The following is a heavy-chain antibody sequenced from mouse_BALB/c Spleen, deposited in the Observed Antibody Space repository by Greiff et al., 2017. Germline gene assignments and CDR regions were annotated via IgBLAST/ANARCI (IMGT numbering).Heavy chain of an antibody. V-gene: IGHV5-6-5*01. Sequence: EEKLMESGGGLVKPGGSLKLSCAASGFTFSSYAMSWVRQTPEKRLEWVASISSGGSTYYPDSVKGRFTISRDNARNILYLQMSSLRSEDTAMYYCARDITTVNAMDYWGQGTSVTVSS. D-gene: IGHD1-1*01. CDR3: ARDITTVNAMDY. CDR2: ISSGGST. CDR1: GFTFSSYA. J-gene: IGHJ4*01.